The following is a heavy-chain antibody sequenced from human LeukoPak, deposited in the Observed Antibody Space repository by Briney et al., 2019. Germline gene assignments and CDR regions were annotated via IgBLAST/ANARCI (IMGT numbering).Heavy chain of an antibody. Sequence: ASVKVSCKASGGTFSSYAISWVRQAPGQGLEWMGGIIPIFGTANYAQKFQGRATITADESTSTAYMELSSLRSEDTAVYYCARAGDGGDAFDIWGQGTMVTVSS. J-gene: IGHJ3*02. V-gene: IGHV1-69*13. CDR1: GGTFSSYA. D-gene: IGHD3-16*01. CDR2: IIPIFGTA. CDR3: ARAGDGGDAFDI.